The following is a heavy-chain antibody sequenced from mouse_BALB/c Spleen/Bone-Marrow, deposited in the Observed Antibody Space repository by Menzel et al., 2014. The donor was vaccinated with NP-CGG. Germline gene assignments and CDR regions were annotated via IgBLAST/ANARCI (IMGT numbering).Heavy chain of an antibody. CDR2: INPDSSPI. D-gene: IGHD1-2*01. CDR1: GFDFSRYW. J-gene: IGHJ4*01. CDR3: ARPHYYGSNAMDY. Sequence: EVMLVESGGGLVQPGGSLKLSCAASGFDFSRYWMSWVRQAPGKGLEWFGEINPDSSPINYTPSLKDKFIISRDNAKNTLYLQMRKVRSEDTALYYCARPHYYGSNAMDYWGQGTSVTVSS. V-gene: IGHV4-1*02.